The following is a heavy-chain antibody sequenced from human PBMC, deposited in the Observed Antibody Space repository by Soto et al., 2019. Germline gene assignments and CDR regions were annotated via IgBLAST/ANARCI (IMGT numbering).Heavy chain of an antibody. CDR2: ISYDGSNK. CDR1: GFTFSSYA. CDR3: ARPPPAQWLVQDY. D-gene: IGHD6-19*01. J-gene: IGHJ4*02. Sequence: QVQLVESGGGVVQPGRSLRLSCAASGFTFSSYAMHWVRQAPGKGLEWVTVISYDGSNKYYADSVKGRFTISRDNSQNTLYLQINSLGAEDTAVYYCARPPPAQWLVQDYWGQGTLVTVSS. V-gene: IGHV3-30-3*01.